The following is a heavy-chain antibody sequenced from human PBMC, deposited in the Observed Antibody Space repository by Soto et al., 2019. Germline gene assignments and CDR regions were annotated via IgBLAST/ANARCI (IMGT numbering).Heavy chain of an antibody. J-gene: IGHJ4*02. V-gene: IGHV3-74*01. D-gene: IGHD3-10*01. CDR1: GFTFSPYW. CDR2: INSDGSSI. CDR3: ARDIATMDNRFDY. Sequence: GGSLRVSCAASGFTFSPYWMHWGRRAPWKGLVWVSRINSDGSSITYADSVKGRFTISRDNAKNTLYLLMNSLRVEDTAAYYCARDIATMDNRFDYWGQGTLVTVSS.